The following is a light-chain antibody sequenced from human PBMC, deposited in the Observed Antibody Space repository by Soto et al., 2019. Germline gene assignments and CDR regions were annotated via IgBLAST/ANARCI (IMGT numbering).Light chain of an antibody. CDR1: QSISSW. Sequence: DIQLTQSPSTLSASXGXXXXIXXWASQSISSWLAWYQQKPGKAPKLLIYDASSLESGVPSRFSGSGSGTEFTLTISSLQPDDFATYYCQQYNSYSRTFGPGTKVDI. CDR3: QQYNSYSRT. CDR2: DAS. J-gene: IGKJ3*01. V-gene: IGKV1-5*01.